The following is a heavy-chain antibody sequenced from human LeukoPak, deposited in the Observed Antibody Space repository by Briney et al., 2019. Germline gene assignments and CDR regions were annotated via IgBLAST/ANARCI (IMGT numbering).Heavy chain of an antibody. CDR1: GYTFTSYG. CDR2: IRAYNGNA. V-gene: IGHV1-18*01. D-gene: IGHD3-16*02. Sequence: WASVKVSCKASGYTFTSYGISWVRQTPGQGLEWMRWIRAYNGNANYAQKLQGRVTMTTDTSTSTAYMELRSLRSDDTAVYYCARTTYDYVWGSYRYSDYWGQGTLVAVSS. CDR3: ARTTYDYVWGSYRYSDY. J-gene: IGHJ4*02.